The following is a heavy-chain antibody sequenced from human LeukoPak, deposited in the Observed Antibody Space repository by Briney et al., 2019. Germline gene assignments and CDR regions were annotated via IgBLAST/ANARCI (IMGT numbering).Heavy chain of an antibody. CDR3: ARAYGSGSYYVY. Sequence: ASVKVSCKASGYSFTKYAINWVRQAPGQGLEWMGWINTTTGNPTYAQGFTGRFVFSVDTSVSTAYLQIDSLKAEDTAVYYCARAYGSGSYYVYWGQGTLVTVSS. D-gene: IGHD3-10*01. V-gene: IGHV7-4-1*01. CDR1: GYSFTKYA. J-gene: IGHJ4*02. CDR2: INTTTGNP.